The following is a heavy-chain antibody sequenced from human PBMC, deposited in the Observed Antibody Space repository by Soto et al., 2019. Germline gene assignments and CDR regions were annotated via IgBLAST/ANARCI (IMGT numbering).Heavy chain of an antibody. CDR1: RASVSSSY. CDR3: ARGTYSRSFWFDP. V-gene: IGHV4-59*02. CDR2: VYYTGST. Sequence: QVQLQESGPGLVKPSETLSLTCTVSRASVSSSYWSWIRQSPGKGLEWIGYVYYTGSTKYNPSLKSRVTISVDTSKNQFSLKLSSVTAADTAVYYCARGTYSRSFWFDPWGQGTLVTVSS. J-gene: IGHJ5*02. D-gene: IGHD3-10*01.